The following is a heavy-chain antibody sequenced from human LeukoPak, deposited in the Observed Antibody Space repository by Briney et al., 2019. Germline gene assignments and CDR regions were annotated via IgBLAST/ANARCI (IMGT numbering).Heavy chain of an antibody. V-gene: IGHV3-30*01. CDR2: ISYDGSNK. CDR1: GFTFSSYA. D-gene: IGHD1-1*01. Sequence: GRSLRLSCAASGFTFSSYAMHWVRQAPGKGLEWVAVISYDGSNKYYADSVKGRFTISRDNSKNTLYLQMNNLRAEDTAVYYCARDVWNDGPFDYWGQGTLVTVSS. CDR3: ARDVWNDGPFDY. J-gene: IGHJ4*02.